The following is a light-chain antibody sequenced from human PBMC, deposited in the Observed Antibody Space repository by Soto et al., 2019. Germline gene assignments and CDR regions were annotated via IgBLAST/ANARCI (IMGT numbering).Light chain of an antibody. CDR1: QRLANY. V-gene: IGKV1-33*01. CDR2: DAS. CDR3: QQYEELPLT. Sequence: DVRLTQSPSTLSASVGDRVAITCQASQRLANYLNWFQQRPGTAPQLLFSDASRLEPGVPSRFGGQRSDTGFTLVISNLQPEDFETYYCQQYEELPLTFGGGTRVEV. J-gene: IGKJ4*02.